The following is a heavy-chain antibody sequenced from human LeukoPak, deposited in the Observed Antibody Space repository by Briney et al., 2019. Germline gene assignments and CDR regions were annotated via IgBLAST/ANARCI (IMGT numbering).Heavy chain of an antibody. J-gene: IGHJ4*02. CDR1: GGSFSGYY. CDR3: ARGYYDSSGYYHFDY. CDR2: INHSGST. Sequence: SETLSLTCAVYGGSFSGYYWTWIRQPPGKGLEWIGEINHSGSTNYNASLRTRVSMSVDTSKNQFSLKLSSVTAADTAVYYCARGYYDSSGYYHFDYWGQGTLVTVSS. V-gene: IGHV4-34*01. D-gene: IGHD3-22*01.